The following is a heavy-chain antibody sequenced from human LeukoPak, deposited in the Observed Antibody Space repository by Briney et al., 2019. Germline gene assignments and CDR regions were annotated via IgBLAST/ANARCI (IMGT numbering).Heavy chain of an antibody. CDR2: IYYSGST. Sequence: SETLSLTCTVSGGSISSYYWSWIRQPPGKGLEWIGNIYYSGSTNYNPSLKSRVTISVDTSKNQFSLKLSSVTAADTAVYYCARGRKMATIRYFDYWGQGTLVTVSS. CDR1: GGSISSYY. V-gene: IGHV4-59*12. CDR3: ARGRKMATIRYFDY. J-gene: IGHJ4*02. D-gene: IGHD5-24*01.